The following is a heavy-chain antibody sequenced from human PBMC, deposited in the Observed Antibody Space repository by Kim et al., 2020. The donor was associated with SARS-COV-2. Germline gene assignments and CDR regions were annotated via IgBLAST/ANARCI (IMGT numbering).Heavy chain of an antibody. Sequence: GGSLRLSCAASGFTFSSYAMHWVRQAPGKGLEWVAVISYDGSNKYYADSVKGRFTISRDNSKNTLYLQMNSLRAEDTAVYYCARGGGITMVRGDPDEYWGQGTLVTVSS. CDR2: ISYDGSNK. J-gene: IGHJ4*02. D-gene: IGHD3-10*01. CDR3: ARGGGITMVRGDPDEY. V-gene: IGHV3-30*04. CDR1: GFTFSSYA.